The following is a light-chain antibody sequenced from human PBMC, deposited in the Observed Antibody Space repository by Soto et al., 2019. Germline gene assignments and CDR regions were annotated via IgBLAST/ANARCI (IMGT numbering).Light chain of an antibody. CDR3: QHYNSYSEA. Sequence: SPAAVSASIGDRVTITCRASQSISSYLNWYQQKPGKAPKLLIYAASSLQSGVPSRFSGSGSGTEFTLTISSLQPDDFATYYCQHYNSYSEAFGQG. V-gene: IGKV1-5*01. CDR1: QSISSY. CDR2: AAS. J-gene: IGKJ1*01.